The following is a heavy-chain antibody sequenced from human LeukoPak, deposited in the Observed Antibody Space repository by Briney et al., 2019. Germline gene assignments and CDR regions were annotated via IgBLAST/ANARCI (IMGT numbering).Heavy chain of an antibody. D-gene: IGHD6-19*01. CDR1: GFTFSSYA. Sequence: GGSLRLSCAASGFTFSSYAMTWVRQAPGKGLQWVSSIAISGGATYYTDSVKGRFTISRDNSKNTQYLQMNTLRAEYTAIYYCAIVLGTSSRSSWGQGTLVTVSS. CDR2: IAISGGAT. CDR3: AIVLGTSSRSS. V-gene: IGHV3-23*01. J-gene: IGHJ5*02.